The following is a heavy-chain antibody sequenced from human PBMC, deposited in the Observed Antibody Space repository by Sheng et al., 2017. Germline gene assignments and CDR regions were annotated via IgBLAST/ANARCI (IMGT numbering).Heavy chain of an antibody. Sequence: QLQLQESGPGLVKPSETLSLTCSVSGDSITGSTYYWDWIRQPPGKGLEWIGSIYDGASPPYYSRPSRVDXPFPWTRPRNQFSLRLTSVTAADTALYYCARQTKVWGQGILVTVSS. CDR1: GDSITGSTYY. J-gene: IGHJ4*02. CDR2: IYDGASP. V-gene: IGHV4-39*01. CDR3: ARQTKV.